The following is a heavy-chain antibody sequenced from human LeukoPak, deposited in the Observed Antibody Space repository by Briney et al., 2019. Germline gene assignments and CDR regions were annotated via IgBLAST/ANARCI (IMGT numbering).Heavy chain of an antibody. CDR2: IYSGGST. Sequence: SGGSLRPSCAASGLTVSSTYMSWVRQTPGKGLEWVSVIYSGGSTYYADSVKGRFTISRDNSKNTLYLQMNSLRAEDTAVYYCARDLLEWYFDYWGQGTLVTVSS. J-gene: IGHJ4*02. V-gene: IGHV3-66*01. CDR1: GLTVSSTY. D-gene: IGHD3-3*01. CDR3: ARDLLEWYFDY.